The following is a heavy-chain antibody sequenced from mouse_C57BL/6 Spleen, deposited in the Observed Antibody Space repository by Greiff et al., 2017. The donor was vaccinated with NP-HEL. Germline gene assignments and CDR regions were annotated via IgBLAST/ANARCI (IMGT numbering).Heavy chain of an antibody. V-gene: IGHV3-6*01. CDR3: AREGQFSFDY. J-gene: IGHJ2*01. Sequence: EVKLMESGPGLVKPSQSLSLTCSVTGYSITSGYYWNWIRQFPGNKLEWMGYISYDGSNNYNPSLKNRISITRDTSKNQFFLKLNSVTTEDTATYYCAREGQFSFDYWGQGTTLTVSS. CDR2: ISYDGSN. CDR1: GYSITSGYY.